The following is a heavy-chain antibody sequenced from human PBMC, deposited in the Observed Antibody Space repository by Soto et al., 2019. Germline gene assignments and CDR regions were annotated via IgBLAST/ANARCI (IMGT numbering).Heavy chain of an antibody. CDR1: GGSFSPYF. Sequence: SETLSLTCAVYGGSFSPYFWSWIRQPPGKGLEWIGEINHSGSTNYNPSLTRRATLSVDTSKNQVSLKLTSVTAADAAVYYCARLASGWQYYYFDFWGRGTPVTVSS. V-gene: IGHV4-34*01. CDR2: INHSGST. D-gene: IGHD6-19*01. J-gene: IGHJ2*01. CDR3: ARLASGWQYYYFDF.